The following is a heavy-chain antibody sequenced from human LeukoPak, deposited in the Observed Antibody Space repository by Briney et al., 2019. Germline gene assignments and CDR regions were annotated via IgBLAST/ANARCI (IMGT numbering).Heavy chain of an antibody. CDR3: VRVVTTGSGWYHFDN. J-gene: IGHJ4*02. CDR1: GFNITDHH. Sequence: QPGGALRLSCSGAGFNITDHHMGSVDQAAGKGLEGIGRIASTKQHSCTTQYAASVRGRFTISRDDSQNSLYLHLNSLKTEDTAVYYCVRVVTTGSGWYHFDNWGLGTLVTVSS. D-gene: IGHD1-1*01. CDR2: IASTKQHSCTT. V-gene: IGHV3-72*01.